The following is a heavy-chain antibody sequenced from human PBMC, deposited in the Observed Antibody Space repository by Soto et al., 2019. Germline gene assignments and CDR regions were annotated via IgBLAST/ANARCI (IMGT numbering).Heavy chain of an antibody. V-gene: IGHV1-69*12. J-gene: IGHJ6*02. CDR1: GGTFSTSA. D-gene: IGHD1-1*01. Sequence: QVQLVQSGAEVKNPGSSVKVSCKASGGTFSTSAISWVRQAPGQGLEWVGGIMPVFPTPDYAQNFQGRVTITADESTTTAYLELISLRADDTAVYYCARDKDRLQLGGNYYYILDVWGQGTAITVSS. CDR2: IMPVFPTP. CDR3: ARDKDRLQLGGNYYYILDV.